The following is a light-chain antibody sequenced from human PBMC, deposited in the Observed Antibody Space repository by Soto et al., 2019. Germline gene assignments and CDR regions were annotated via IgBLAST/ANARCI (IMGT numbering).Light chain of an antibody. Sequence: EIVMTQSPATLSVSPGDRATLSCRASQSVGSNLAWYQQKPGQAPRLLIYGASTRVTGIPARFSGSGSGTEFTLTISSLQSEDFALYYCQQYNNWPAITFGQGTRLEIK. CDR3: QQYNNWPAIT. CDR1: QSVGSN. CDR2: GAS. V-gene: IGKV3-15*01. J-gene: IGKJ5*01.